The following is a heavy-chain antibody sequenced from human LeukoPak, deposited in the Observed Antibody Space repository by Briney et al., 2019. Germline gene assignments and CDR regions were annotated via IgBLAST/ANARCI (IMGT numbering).Heavy chain of an antibody. D-gene: IGHD3-10*02. J-gene: IGHJ6*04. Sequence: GGSLRLSCAASGFTVSSNYMSWVRQAPGKGLEWVSYVSFSSTTIYYADSVKGRFTISRDNAKNSLYLQMNSLRAEDTAVYYCAELGITMIGGVWGKGTTVTISS. CDR3: AELGITMIGGV. V-gene: IGHV3-48*01. CDR1: GFTVSSNY. CDR2: VSFSSTTI.